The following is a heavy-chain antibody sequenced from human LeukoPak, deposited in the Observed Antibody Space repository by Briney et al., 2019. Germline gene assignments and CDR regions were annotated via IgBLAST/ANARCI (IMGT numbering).Heavy chain of an antibody. J-gene: IGHJ3*02. CDR3: ARVRGKGFFDAFDI. CDR2: IRYDGSNK. D-gene: IGHD3-16*01. Sequence: GGSLRLSCAASGFTFSSYGMHWVRQAPGKGLEWVAFIRYDGSNKYYADSVKGRFTISRDNSKNTLYLQMNSLRAEDTAVYYCARVRGKGFFDAFDIWGQGTMATVSS. V-gene: IGHV3-30*02. CDR1: GFTFSSYG.